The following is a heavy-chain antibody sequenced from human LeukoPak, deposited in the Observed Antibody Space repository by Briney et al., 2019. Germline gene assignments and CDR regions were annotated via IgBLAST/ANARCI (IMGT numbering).Heavy chain of an antibody. D-gene: IGHD3-22*01. V-gene: IGHV3-48*04. Sequence: HPGGSLRLSCKASGFSFSNYYMNWVRQAPGKGLEWLSHINGRGGIINYADSVKGRFTISRDNAKNSLYLQMNSLRAEDTAVYYCARDSSGYYPWGQGTLVTVSS. CDR2: INGRGGII. CDR1: GFSFSNYY. CDR3: ARDSSGYYP. J-gene: IGHJ5*02.